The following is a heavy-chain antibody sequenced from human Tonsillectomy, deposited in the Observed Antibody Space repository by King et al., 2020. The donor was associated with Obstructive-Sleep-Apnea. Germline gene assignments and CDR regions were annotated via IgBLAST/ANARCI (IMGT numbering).Heavy chain of an antibody. V-gene: IGHV4-59*08. CDR1: GGSISSYY. D-gene: IGHD2-2*03. CDR3: ARRGYCSSTSCYEDYWYFDL. J-gene: IGHJ2*01. CDR2: IYYGGST. Sequence: QLQESGPGLVKPSETLSLTCNVSGGSISSYYWSWIRQPPGKGLEWIGYIYYGGSTNYNPSLKSRVTISIDTSKSQFSLKLSSVTAADTAVYYCARRGYCSSTSCYEDYWYFDLWGRGTLVTVSS.